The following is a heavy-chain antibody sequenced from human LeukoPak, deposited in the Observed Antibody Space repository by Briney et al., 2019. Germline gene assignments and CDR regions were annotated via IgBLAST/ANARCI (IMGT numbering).Heavy chain of an antibody. CDR1: GFSFERYA. CDR3: ATGILSTGLLNY. Sequence: GGSLRLSCTASGFSFERYAMSWVRQAPGMGLEWVSSMDGTGGGTYYADSVKGRFTTSRDNSKNTLYLQMSSLRAEDTALYYCATGILSTGLLNYWGQGTLVAVSS. D-gene: IGHD1-1*01. J-gene: IGHJ4*02. CDR2: MDGTGGGT. V-gene: IGHV3-23*01.